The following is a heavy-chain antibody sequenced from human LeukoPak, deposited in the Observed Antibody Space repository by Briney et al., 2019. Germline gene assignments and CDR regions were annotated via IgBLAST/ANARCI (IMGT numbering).Heavy chain of an antibody. Sequence: ASVKVSCKASGYTFTSYDINWVRQATGQGLEWMGWMNPNSGNTGYAQKFQGRVTITRNTSISTAYMELSSLRSEDTAVYYCARGRWLPPDAFDIRGQGTMVTVSS. CDR1: GYTFTSYD. CDR2: MNPNSGNT. V-gene: IGHV1-8*03. J-gene: IGHJ3*02. CDR3: ARGRWLPPDAFDI. D-gene: IGHD5-24*01.